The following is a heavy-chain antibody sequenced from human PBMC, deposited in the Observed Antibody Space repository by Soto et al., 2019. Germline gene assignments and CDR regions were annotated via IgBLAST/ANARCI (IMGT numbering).Heavy chain of an antibody. CDR1: GYTFIRFG. Sequence: QVPLVQSGGEVKKPGASVKISCKASGYTFIRFGINWVRQAPGQGPGWMGWISPYNGDTNYAQKFQDRVTMTTDTPSRTAYMELRSLRSDDTAVYYCAVRYCIVNVCITPGVFDMDVWGQGTTVIVSS. V-gene: IGHV1-18*01. CDR3: AVRYCIVNVCITPGVFDMDV. D-gene: IGHD3-16*02. CDR2: ISPYNGDT. J-gene: IGHJ6*02.